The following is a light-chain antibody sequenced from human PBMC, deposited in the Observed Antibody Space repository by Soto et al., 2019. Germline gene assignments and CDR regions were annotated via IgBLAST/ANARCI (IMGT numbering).Light chain of an antibody. J-gene: IGLJ2*01. CDR1: SNDVGGYNF. CDR2: DVS. Sequence: QSALTQPRSVSGSPGQSVTISCTGTSNDVGGYNFVSWYQQHPGKVPKLFIYDVSRRPSGVPDRFSGSKSGNTASLTISGLQAEDGADYYCSSYAGSYPLVFGGGPKLTVL. V-gene: IGLV2-11*01. CDR3: SSYAGSYPLV.